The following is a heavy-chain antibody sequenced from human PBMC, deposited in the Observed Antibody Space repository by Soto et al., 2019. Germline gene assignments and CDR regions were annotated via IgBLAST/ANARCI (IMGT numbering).Heavy chain of an antibody. Sequence: SVKVSCKASGFTFTSSAVQWVRQARGQRLEWIGWIVVGSGNTNYAQKFQERVTITRDMSTSTAYMELSSLRSEDTAAYYCAADGITAAGNFDYWGQGTLVTVSS. CDR2: IVVGSGNT. V-gene: IGHV1-58*01. D-gene: IGHD6-13*01. CDR1: GFTFTSSA. J-gene: IGHJ4*02. CDR3: AADGITAAGNFDY.